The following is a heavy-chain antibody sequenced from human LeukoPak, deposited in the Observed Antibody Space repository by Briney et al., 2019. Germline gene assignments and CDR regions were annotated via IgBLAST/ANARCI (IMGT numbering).Heavy chain of an antibody. J-gene: IGHJ5*02. CDR3: TRGARDSNYYWFDP. CDR2: IYYSGST. Sequence: PSETLSLTCTVSGGSISSYYWSWIRQPPGKGLEWIGYIYYSGSTNYNPSLKSRVTISVDTSKNQFSLKLSSVTAADTAVYYCTRGARDSNYYWFDPWGQGTLVTVSS. D-gene: IGHD4-11*01. CDR1: GGSISSYY. V-gene: IGHV4-59*08.